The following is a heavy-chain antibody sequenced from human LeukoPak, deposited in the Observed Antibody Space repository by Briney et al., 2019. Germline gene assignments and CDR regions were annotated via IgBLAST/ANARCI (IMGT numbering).Heavy chain of an antibody. V-gene: IGHV3-21*01. CDR2: ISSSSSYI. Sequence: GGSLRLSCAASGFTFSSYSMNWVRQAPGKGLEWVSSISSSSSYIYYADSVKGRFTISRDNAKNSLYLQMNSLRAEDTAVYYCAREMVRPDYYYSMDVWGQGTTVTVSS. D-gene: IGHD3-10*01. CDR3: AREMVRPDYYYSMDV. CDR1: GFTFSSYS. J-gene: IGHJ6*02.